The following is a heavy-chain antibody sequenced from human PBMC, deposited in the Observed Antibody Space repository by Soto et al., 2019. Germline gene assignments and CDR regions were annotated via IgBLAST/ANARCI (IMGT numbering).Heavy chain of an antibody. V-gene: IGHV4-30-4*01. D-gene: IGHD2-15*01. CDR2: IYYSGST. CDR3: AGFYGGSHNWFDP. Sequence: PSETLSLTCTVSCGSISSGDYYWSWIRQPPGKGLEWIGYIYYSGSTYYNPSLKSRVTISVDTSKNQFSLKLSSVTAADTAVYYCAGFYGGSHNWFDPWGQGTLVTVS. J-gene: IGHJ5*02. CDR1: CGSISSGDYY.